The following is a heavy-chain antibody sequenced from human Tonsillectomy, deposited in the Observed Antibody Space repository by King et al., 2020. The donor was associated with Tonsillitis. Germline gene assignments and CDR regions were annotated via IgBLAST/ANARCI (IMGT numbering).Heavy chain of an antibody. CDR3: ARDDDYYDSSGSNFDY. J-gene: IGHJ4*02. Sequence: QVQLVQSGGGVVQPGRSLRLSCAASGFTFSSYGMHWVRQAPGKGLGWVAVIWYDGSNKYYADSVKGRFTISRDNSKNTLYLQMNSLRAEDTAVYYCARDDDYYDSSGSNFDYWGQGTLVTVSS. CDR1: GFTFSSYG. V-gene: IGHV3-33*08. D-gene: IGHD3-22*01. CDR2: IWYDGSNK.